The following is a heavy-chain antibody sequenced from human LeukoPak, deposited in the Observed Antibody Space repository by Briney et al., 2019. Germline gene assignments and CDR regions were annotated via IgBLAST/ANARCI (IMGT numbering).Heavy chain of an antibody. J-gene: IGHJ3*02. CDR1: GYTFTGYF. D-gene: IGHD6-19*01. Sequence: ASVKVSCKASGYTFTGYFIHWVRQAPGQELEWMGWINPNSGGTNSAQKFQGRVTMTRDTSISTAYIDLTRLRSDDTAVYYCAREESSGLVAFDIWGQGTVVTVSS. CDR2: INPNSGGT. V-gene: IGHV1-2*02. CDR3: AREESSGLVAFDI.